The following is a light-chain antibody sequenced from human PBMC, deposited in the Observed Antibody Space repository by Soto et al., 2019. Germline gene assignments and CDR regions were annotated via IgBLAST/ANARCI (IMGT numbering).Light chain of an antibody. J-gene: IGLJ1*01. CDR3: SSFTPTRTYA. CDR1: SSDVGYCDC. CDR2: AVN. Sequence: QSALTQPASVSGSPGQSITISCTGTSSDVGYCDCVSWYQQHPGRVPRLMIYAVNNRPSGVSKRFSGSKSGNTASLTISGLQAEDEADYYCSSFTPTRTYAFGAGTKLTVL. V-gene: IGLV2-14*01.